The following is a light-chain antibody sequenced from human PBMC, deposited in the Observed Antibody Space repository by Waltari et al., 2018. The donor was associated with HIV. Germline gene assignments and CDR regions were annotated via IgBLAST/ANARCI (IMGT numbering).Light chain of an antibody. CDR3: QQYNSWPGT. CDR2: GAS. CDR1: QSVFST. J-gene: IGKJ1*01. V-gene: IGKV3-15*01. Sequence: EIVMTQSPATLSVSPGERATLTCRASQSVFSTLAWYQQKPGQAPRLLIYGASIRATGVPARFSGSGSGTEFTLTISSLQSEDFAVYYCQQYNSWPGTFGPGTKVEIK.